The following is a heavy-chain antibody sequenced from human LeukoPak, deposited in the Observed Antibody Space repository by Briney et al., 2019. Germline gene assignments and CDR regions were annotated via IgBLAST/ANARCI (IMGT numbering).Heavy chain of an antibody. CDR1: GFTFSDYY. CDR3: ASSVVVPADWFDP. D-gene: IGHD2-2*01. Sequence: GGSLRLSCAASGFTFSDYYMSWIRQAPGKGLEWVSYISSSGSTIYYADSVKGRFTISRDNAKNSLYLQMNSLRAEDTAVYYCASSVVVPADWFDPWGQGTLVTVSS. V-gene: IGHV3-11*04. J-gene: IGHJ5*02. CDR2: ISSSGSTI.